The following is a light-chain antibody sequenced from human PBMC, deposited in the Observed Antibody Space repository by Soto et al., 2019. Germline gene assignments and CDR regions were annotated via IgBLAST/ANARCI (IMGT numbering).Light chain of an antibody. J-gene: IGLJ2*01. CDR2: HDD. V-gene: IGLV3-1*01. CDR1: KLGENF. Sequence: SYELTQSPSVSVSPGQTASISCSGEKLGENFVCWYQQKPGQSPVVVIYHDDKRPSGIPGRFSGSKSGNRATLTIAGTQALDEADYYCQAWDNNTAVFGGGTQLTVL. CDR3: QAWDNNTAV.